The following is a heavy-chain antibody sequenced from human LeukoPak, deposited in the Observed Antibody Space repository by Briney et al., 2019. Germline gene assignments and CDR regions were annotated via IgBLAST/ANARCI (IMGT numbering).Heavy chain of an antibody. D-gene: IGHD6-25*01. J-gene: IGHJ4*02. CDR2: IKQDGSEK. CDR3: VRGPHIAATSY. Sequence: PGGSLRLSCTASGFTFRNYVMSWVRQAPGKGLEWVANIKQDGSEKQYVDSVKGRFAISRDNAKKSLYLQINTLRAEDTAVYYCVRGPHIAATSYWGQGTLVTVSS. CDR1: GFTFRNYV. V-gene: IGHV3-7*03.